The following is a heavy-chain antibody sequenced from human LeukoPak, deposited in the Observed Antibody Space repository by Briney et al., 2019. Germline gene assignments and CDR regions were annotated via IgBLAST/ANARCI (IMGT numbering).Heavy chain of an antibody. D-gene: IGHD5-12*01. J-gene: IGHJ5*02. Sequence: PSETLSRTCTVSGVSITHYWDWIRQPPGKGLEWIGSFYYSGNTYYNSSLESRVTISVDTSKNQFSLKLTSVTAADTAIYYCARQWDIVATWGRWFDPWGQGILVTVSS. V-gene: IGHV4-39*01. CDR1: GVSITHY. CDR2: FYYSGNT. CDR3: ARQWDIVATWGRWFDP.